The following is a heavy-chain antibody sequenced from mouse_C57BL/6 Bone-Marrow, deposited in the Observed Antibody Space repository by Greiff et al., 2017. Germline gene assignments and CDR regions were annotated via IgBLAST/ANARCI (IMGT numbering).Heavy chain of an antibody. Sequence: QVQLKQPGAELVKPGASVKMSCKASGYTFTSYWITWVKQRPGQGLEWIGDIYPGSGSTNYNEKFKSKATLTVDTSSSTAYMQLSSLTSEDSAVYYCARGNYAVYAMDYWGQGTSVTVSS. D-gene: IGHD1-1*01. CDR3: ARGNYAVYAMDY. CDR1: GYTFTSYW. J-gene: IGHJ4*01. CDR2: IYPGSGST. V-gene: IGHV1-55*01.